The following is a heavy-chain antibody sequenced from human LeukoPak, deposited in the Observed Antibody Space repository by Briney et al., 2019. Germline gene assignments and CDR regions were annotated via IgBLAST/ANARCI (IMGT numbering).Heavy chain of an antibody. CDR1: GFTSSDYY. CDR3: TRSRHIVVVIAIRAFDI. CDR2: IRSKANRYTT. D-gene: IGHD2-21*01. V-gene: IGHV3-72*01. J-gene: IGHJ3*02. Sequence: GGSLRLSCAASGFTSSDYYMDWVRQAPGKGLEWVGRIRSKANRYTTEYAASVKGRFTISRNDSKSIAYLQMNSLKTEDTAVYYCTRSRHIVVVIAIRAFDIWGQGTMVTVSS.